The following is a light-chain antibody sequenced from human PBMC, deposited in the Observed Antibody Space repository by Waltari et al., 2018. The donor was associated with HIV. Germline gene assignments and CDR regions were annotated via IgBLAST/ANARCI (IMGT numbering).Light chain of an antibody. J-gene: IGKJ5*01. CDR1: RTLVYCDGNTD. CDR3: MQGTLWLT. Sequence: VMTQSPLSLSVSLGHPASISCRSSRTLVYCDGNTDLTWFHQRPGQSPRRLIYKVSRRDSGVPDRFSGSGSDTEFALKISRVEAEDVGVYYCMQGTLWLTFGQGTRLEIK. V-gene: IGKV2-30*01. CDR2: KVS.